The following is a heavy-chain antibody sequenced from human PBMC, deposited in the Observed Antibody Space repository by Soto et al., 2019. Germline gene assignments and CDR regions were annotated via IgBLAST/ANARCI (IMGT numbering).Heavy chain of an antibody. CDR1: GGNFTSYT. D-gene: IGHD3-22*01. V-gene: IGHV1-69*02. J-gene: IGHJ1*01. Sequence: QVQLVQSGAEVKKPGSSVKVYCKASGGNFTSYTISWVRQAPGQGLEWMGRIIPILGIADNVQKFQDRVTITADKSTSTDYRELSSLISDDMAAQYCAISHYDSSVRSGLTNWGQGTLVTVSS. CDR2: IIPILGIA. CDR3: AISHYDSSVRSGLTN.